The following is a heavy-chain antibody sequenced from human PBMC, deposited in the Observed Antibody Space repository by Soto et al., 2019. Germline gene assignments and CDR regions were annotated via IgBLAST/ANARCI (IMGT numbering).Heavy chain of an antibody. V-gene: IGHV4-30-2*01. CDR1: GGSISSGGYS. J-gene: IGHJ4*02. D-gene: IGHD3-10*01. CDR3: ARGPPFGY. Sequence: QLQLQESGSGLVKPSQTLSLTCAVSGGSISSGGYSWSWIRQPPGKGLEWIGYIDHSGSTYCNPSLKIRVTISVDMSNNQVSLKLISVTAADTAVYYCARGPPFGYWGQGTLVTVSS. CDR2: IDHSGST.